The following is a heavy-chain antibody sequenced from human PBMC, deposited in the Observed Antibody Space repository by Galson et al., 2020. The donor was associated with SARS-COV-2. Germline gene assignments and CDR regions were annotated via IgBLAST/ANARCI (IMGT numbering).Heavy chain of an antibody. V-gene: IGHV4-59*08. CDR1: GGSISSYY. J-gene: IGHJ6*03. CDR2: TYYSGST. CDR3: ARGRGWSGPNMDV. Sequence: SETLSLTCTVSGGSISSYYWSWIRQHPGKGLEWIGHTYYSGSTNYNPSLKSRVTISVDTSKNQFSLKLSSVTAADAAVYYCARGRGWSGPNMDVWGKGTTVTVSS. D-gene: IGHD3-10*01.